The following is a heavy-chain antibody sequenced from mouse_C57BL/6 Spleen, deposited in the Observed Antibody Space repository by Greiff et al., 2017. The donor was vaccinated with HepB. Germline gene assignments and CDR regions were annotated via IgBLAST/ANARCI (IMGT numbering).Heavy chain of an antibody. Sequence: EVQLVESGPGLVKPSQSLSLTCSVTGYSITSGYYWNWIRQFPGNKLEWMGYISYDGSNNYNPSLKNRISITRDTSKNQFFLKLNSVTTEDTATYYCARGDYYGSSSFDYWGQGTTLTVSS. D-gene: IGHD1-1*01. V-gene: IGHV3-6*01. CDR2: ISYDGSN. CDR1: GYSITSGYY. CDR3: ARGDYYGSSSFDY. J-gene: IGHJ2*01.